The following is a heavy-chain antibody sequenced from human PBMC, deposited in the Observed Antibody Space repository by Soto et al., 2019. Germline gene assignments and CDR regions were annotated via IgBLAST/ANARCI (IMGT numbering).Heavy chain of an antibody. CDR1: GGSLSKYY. CDR2: ISTSGHV. J-gene: IGHJ4*02. CDR3: ARDNNDFWSLYPLAFDY. D-gene: IGHD3-3*01. V-gene: IGHV4-4*07. Sequence: SETLSLTCSVSGGSLSKYYWSWIRQPAGKGLEWIGRISTSGHVVSKVSLRSRLTMSVDVSNNHFSLKLTSVTAADTAVYYCARDNNDFWSLYPLAFDYWGQGALVTVSS.